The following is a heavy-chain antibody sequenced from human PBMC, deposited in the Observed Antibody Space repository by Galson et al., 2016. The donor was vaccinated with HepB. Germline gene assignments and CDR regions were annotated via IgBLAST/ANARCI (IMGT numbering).Heavy chain of an antibody. V-gene: IGHV3-9*01. Sequence: SLRLSCAASGFIFGDYAMSWVRQSPGKGLEWVSGITWNGGIIGYADSVKGRFTISRDNARNFLFLHMNNLRSEDTALYYCAKGIGSGWSDYWGPGTLVSVSS. CDR2: ITWNGGII. CDR1: GFIFGDYA. CDR3: AKGIGSGWSDY. D-gene: IGHD6-19*01. J-gene: IGHJ4*02.